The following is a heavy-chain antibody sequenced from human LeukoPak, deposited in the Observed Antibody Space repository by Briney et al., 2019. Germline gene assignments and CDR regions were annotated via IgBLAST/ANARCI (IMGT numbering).Heavy chain of an antibody. CDR3: ARDSPQQWLVQFYYYYGMDV. Sequence: GGSLRLSCAASGFTFSSYWMSWVRQAPGKGLEWVANIKQDGSEKYYVDSVKGRFTISRDNAKNSLYLQMNSLRAEDTAVYYCARDSPQQWLVQFYYYYGMDVWGQGTTVTVSS. CDR2: IKQDGSEK. CDR1: GFTFSSYW. J-gene: IGHJ6*02. D-gene: IGHD6-19*01. V-gene: IGHV3-7*03.